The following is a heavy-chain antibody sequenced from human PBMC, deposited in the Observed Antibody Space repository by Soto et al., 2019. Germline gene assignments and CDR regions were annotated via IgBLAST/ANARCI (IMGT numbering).Heavy chain of an antibody. Sequence: GGSLRLSCAASGLTFRSYWMHWVREAPGKGLVWVSRINTDGSVAMYVDSVKGRFTISRDNAKNTLYLQMNSLRAEDTAVYYCAKGVPGIAVAGTGYFPHWGQGTLVTVSS. CDR1: GLTFRSYW. CDR3: AKGVPGIAVAGTGYFPH. J-gene: IGHJ1*01. V-gene: IGHV3-74*03. CDR2: INTDGSVA. D-gene: IGHD6-19*01.